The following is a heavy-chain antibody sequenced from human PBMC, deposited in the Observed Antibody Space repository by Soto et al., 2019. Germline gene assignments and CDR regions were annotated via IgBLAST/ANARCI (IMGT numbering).Heavy chain of an antibody. Sequence: GASVKVSCKASGYTFTGYYMHWVRQAPGQGLEWMGWINPNSGGTNYAQKFQGRVTMTRDTSISTAYMELSRLRSDDTAVYYCAREDIVVVPAAIRVYYYHGMDVWGQGTTVTVSS. CDR3: AREDIVVVPAAIRVYYYHGMDV. J-gene: IGHJ6*02. CDR1: GYTFTGYY. CDR2: INPNSGGT. D-gene: IGHD2-2*02. V-gene: IGHV1-2*02.